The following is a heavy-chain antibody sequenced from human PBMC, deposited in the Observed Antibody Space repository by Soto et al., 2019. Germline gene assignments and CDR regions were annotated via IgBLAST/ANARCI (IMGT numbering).Heavy chain of an antibody. CDR3: ARDTMVALDY. CDR1: GYTFTSYA. CDR2: INAGNGNT. Sequence: QVQLVQSGAEEKKPGASVKVSCKASGYTFTSYAMHWVRQAPGQGLEWMGWINAGNGNTKYSQKFQGRVTITRDTSASTAYMELSSLRSEDTAVYYCARDTMVALDYWGQGTLVTVSS. J-gene: IGHJ4*02. D-gene: IGHD2-15*01. V-gene: IGHV1-3*05.